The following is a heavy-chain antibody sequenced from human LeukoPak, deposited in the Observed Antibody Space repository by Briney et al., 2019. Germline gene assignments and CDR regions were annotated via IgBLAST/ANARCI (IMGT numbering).Heavy chain of an antibody. CDR1: GFTVSSNY. CDR2: IYSGGTT. V-gene: IGHV3-53*01. J-gene: IGHJ3*02. D-gene: IGHD6-13*01. CDR3: AGWPSSSWYKVAAFGI. Sequence: GGSLRLSCEASGFTVSSNYMSWVRQAPGKGLEWVSVIYSGGTTYYADSVKGRFTISRDNPKNTLYLQMNSLRAEDTAVYYCAGWPSSSWYKVAAFGIWGQGTMVTVSS.